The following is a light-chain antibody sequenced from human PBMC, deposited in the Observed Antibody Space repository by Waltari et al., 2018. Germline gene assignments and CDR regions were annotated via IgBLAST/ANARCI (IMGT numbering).Light chain of an antibody. V-gene: IGLV3-19*01. CDR2: DKN. CDR1: GLRNYY. J-gene: IGLJ2*01. Sequence: SSELTQDPAVSVAMGQTVPITCQGNGLRNYYASWYQQRQGQAPILIMYDKNNRPSGVPDRFSGSNSDNTASLTITGAQAEDEASYYCHSRDASGVGGSFGGGTKLTVL. CDR3: HSRDASGVGGS.